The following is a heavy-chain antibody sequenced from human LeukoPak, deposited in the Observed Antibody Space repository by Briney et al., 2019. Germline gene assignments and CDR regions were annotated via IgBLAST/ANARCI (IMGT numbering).Heavy chain of an antibody. D-gene: IGHD4-23*01. CDR2: ISSSSSYI. J-gene: IGHJ4*02. CDR3: ARALIDGNTPFDY. V-gene: IGHV3-21*01. CDR1: GFTFSSYS. Sequence: GGSLRLSCAASGFTFSSYSMNWVRQAPGKGLEWVSSISSSSSYIYYADSVKGRFTISRDNAKNSLYLQMNSLRAEDTAVYYCARALIDGNTPFDYWGQGTPVTVSS.